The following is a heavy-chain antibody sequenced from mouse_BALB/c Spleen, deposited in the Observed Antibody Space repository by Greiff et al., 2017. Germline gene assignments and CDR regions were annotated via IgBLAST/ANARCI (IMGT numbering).Heavy chain of an antibody. CDR1: GFTFSSYA. D-gene: IGHD1-2*01. J-gene: IGHJ1*01. Sequence: DVMLVESGGGLVKPGGSLKLSCAASGFTFSSYAMSWVRQTPEKRLEWVATISSGGSYTYYPDSVKGRFTISRDNAKNTLYLQMSSLRSEDTAMYYCARLHYYGYWYFDVWGAGTTVTVSS. CDR3: ARLHYYGYWYFDV. V-gene: IGHV5-9-1*01. CDR2: ISSGGSYT.